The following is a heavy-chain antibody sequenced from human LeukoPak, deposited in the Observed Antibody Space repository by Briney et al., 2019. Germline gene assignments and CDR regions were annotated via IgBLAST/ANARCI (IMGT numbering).Heavy chain of an antibody. CDR2: IYPGDSDA. V-gene: IGHV5-51*01. Sequence: GESLKISCKGSGYSFTNYWIGWVRQMPGKGLEWMGIIYPGDSDARYTPSFQGQVTISVDKSISTAYLQWSSLKASDTAMYYCARPDMTMLVDYWGQGTLVTVSS. CDR1: GYSFTNYW. D-gene: IGHD3-22*01. J-gene: IGHJ4*02. CDR3: ARPDMTMLVDY.